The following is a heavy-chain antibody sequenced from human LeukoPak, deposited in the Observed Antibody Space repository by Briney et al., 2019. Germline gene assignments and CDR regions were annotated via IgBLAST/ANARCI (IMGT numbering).Heavy chain of an antibody. J-gene: IGHJ6*03. CDR3: ARVNGGSFYYLDV. Sequence: SETLSLTCTVSGGSISSTSYYWGWIRQPPGKGLGWLGSIYYSGITYYNPSLKSRVTISVHTSKNQFSLTLSSVTATDTAVYFCARVNGGSFYYLDVWGKGTTVTVSS. D-gene: IGHD1-26*01. CDR1: GGSISSTSYY. CDR2: IYYSGIT. V-gene: IGHV4-39*01.